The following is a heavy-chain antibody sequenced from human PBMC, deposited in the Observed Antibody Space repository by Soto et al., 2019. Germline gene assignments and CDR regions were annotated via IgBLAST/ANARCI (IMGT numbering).Heavy chain of an antibody. D-gene: IGHD2-15*01. J-gene: IGHJ4*02. V-gene: IGHV4-34*01. CDR2: INHSGST. CDR1: GGSFSGYY. Sequence: QVQLQQWGAGLLKPSETLSLTCAVYGGSFSGYYWSWIRQPPGKGLEWIGEINHSGSTNYNPSLKSRVTISVDTSKNQFSRKLSTVTAADTAVYYCASDNLGYCSGGSCYRIYFDYWGQGTLVTVSS. CDR3: ASDNLGYCSGGSCYRIYFDY.